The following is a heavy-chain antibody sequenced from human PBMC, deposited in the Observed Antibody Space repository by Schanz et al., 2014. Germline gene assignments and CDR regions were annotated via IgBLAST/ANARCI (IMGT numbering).Heavy chain of an antibody. V-gene: IGHV1-69*02. CDR1: RSTFSSYT. CDR3: ARGYYGSGSYGAFDV. D-gene: IGHD3-10*01. J-gene: IGHJ3*01. Sequence: QVQLVQSGAEVKKPGSSVKVSCKASRSTFSSYTISWVRQARGQGLEWVGRFIPILDVGNYAQQFQGRVTFTADKSTFTAYMDVSSLRSEDTAVYYCARGYYGSGSYGAFDVWGQGTLVNVSS. CDR2: FIPILDVG.